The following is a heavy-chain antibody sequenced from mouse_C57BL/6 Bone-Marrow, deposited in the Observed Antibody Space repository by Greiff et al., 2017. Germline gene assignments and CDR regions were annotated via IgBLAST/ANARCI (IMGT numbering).Heavy chain of an antibody. CDR3: ARWDYDGAWFAY. CDR1: GFNIKDYY. CDR2: IDPEDGAT. V-gene: IGHV14-2*01. D-gene: IGHD2-4*01. Sequence: EVQLQQSGAELVKPGASVKLSCTASGFNIKDYYMNWVKQRTEQGLEWIGRIDPEDGATKYATKFQGKATITADTASKTAYLQLSSRTSEDAAVYYCARWDYDGAWFAYWGQGTLVTVSA. J-gene: IGHJ3*01.